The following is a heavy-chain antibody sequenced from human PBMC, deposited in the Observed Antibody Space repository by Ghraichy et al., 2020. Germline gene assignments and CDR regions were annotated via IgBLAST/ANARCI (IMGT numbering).Heavy chain of an antibody. CDR1: GDSVSNNNAA. V-gene: IGHV6-1*01. D-gene: IGHD3-10*02. J-gene: IGHJ4*02. Sequence: SQTLSLTCAIPGDSVSNNNAAWNWIRQSSSRGLEWLGRTYYRSKWYNDYAVSVRSRITINPDTSKNQFSLQLNSVTPEDTSVYYCAREGKGVDVHYFDSGGQGTLVTVSS. CDR3: AREGKGVDVHYFDS. CDR2: TYYRSKWYN.